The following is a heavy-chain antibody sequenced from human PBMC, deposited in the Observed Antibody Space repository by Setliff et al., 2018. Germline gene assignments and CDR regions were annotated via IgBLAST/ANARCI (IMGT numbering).Heavy chain of an antibody. V-gene: IGHV3-11*04. CDR1: GFTFSDYY. Sequence: GALRLSCAASGFTFSDYYMSWTRQAPGKGLEWVSYITSSGTTTFYTDSVKGRFTISRDNSENTLYLQMNSLRAEDTAVYYCAGGPRWYDSSGYYFRTDNWGQGTLVTVSS. CDR2: ITSSGTTT. CDR3: AGGPRWYDSSGYYFRTDN. J-gene: IGHJ4*02. D-gene: IGHD3-22*01.